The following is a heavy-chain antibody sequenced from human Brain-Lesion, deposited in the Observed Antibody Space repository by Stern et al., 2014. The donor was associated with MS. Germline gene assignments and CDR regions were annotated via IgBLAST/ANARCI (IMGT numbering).Heavy chain of an antibody. CDR3: ARHDSVPRPSQLYSARDRGPGYFDY. CDR1: GGSISSSTYY. D-gene: IGHD1-26*01. V-gene: IGHV4-39*01. J-gene: IGHJ4*02. Sequence: VQLVQSGPGLVKPSETLSLTCTVSGGSISSSTYYWAWIRQPPGKGLEWIGNIYYSGFTYYNPSLKRRVTISVDMSKNQFSLKLSSLTAADTAIYYCARHDSVPRPSQLYSARDRGPGYFDYWGQGTLVTVSS. CDR2: IYYSGFT.